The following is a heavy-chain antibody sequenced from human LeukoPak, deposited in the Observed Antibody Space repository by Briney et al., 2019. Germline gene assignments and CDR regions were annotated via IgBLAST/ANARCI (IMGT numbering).Heavy chain of an antibody. D-gene: IGHD6-19*01. V-gene: IGHV1-3*01. CDR3: ARVLKDSSGWYFYYYGMDV. CDR2: INAGNGNT. Sequence: EASVKVSCKASGYTFTSYAMHWVRQAPGQRLEWMGWINAGNGNTKYSQKFQGRVTITRDTSASTAYMELSSLRSEDTAVYYCARVLKDSSGWYFYYYGMDVWGQGTTVTVSS. J-gene: IGHJ6*02. CDR1: GYTFTSYA.